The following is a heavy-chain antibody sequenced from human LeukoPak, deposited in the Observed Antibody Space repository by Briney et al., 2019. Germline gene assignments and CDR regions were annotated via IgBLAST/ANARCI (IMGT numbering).Heavy chain of an antibody. J-gene: IGHJ4*02. V-gene: IGHV3-23*01. Sequence: PGGSLRLSCAASGFTLSSYAMSWVRQAPGKRLEWVSAISGSGGSTYYADSVKGRFTISRDNSKNTLYLQMNSLRAEDTAVYYCAKAPNVYGVEYTYLDYWGQGTLVTVSS. CDR2: ISGSGGST. CDR1: GFTLSSYA. D-gene: IGHD4-17*01. CDR3: AKAPNVYGVEYTYLDY.